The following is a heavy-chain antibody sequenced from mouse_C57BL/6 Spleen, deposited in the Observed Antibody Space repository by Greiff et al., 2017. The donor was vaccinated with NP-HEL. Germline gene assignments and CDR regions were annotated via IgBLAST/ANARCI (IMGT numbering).Heavy chain of an antibody. J-gene: IGHJ2*01. V-gene: IGHV1-9*01. Sequence: VQLQQSGAELMKPGASVKLSCKATGYTFTGYWIEWVKQRPGHGLEWIGEILPGSGSTNYNEKFKGKATFTADTSSNTAYMQLSSLTTEDSAIYYCARSGAETAQATYYFDYWGQGTTLTVSS. CDR1: GYTFTGYW. CDR3: ARSGAETAQATYYFDY. CDR2: ILPGSGST. D-gene: IGHD3-2*02.